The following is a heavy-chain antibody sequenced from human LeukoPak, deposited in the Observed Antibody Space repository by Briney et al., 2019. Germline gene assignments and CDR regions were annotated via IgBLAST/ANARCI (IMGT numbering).Heavy chain of an antibody. CDR2: IYYSGST. D-gene: IGHD2-15*01. Sequence: SETLSLTCTVSGGSISSGTYYWGWLRQPPGKGLEWLGNIYYSGSTYYNSSLKSRVTISVDTSKNQFSLRLSSVTAADTAIYYCAKNGDRGAYCSGGSCYPYYYYYMDVWGKGTTVTISS. CDR1: GGSISSGTYY. J-gene: IGHJ6*03. V-gene: IGHV4-39*07. CDR3: AKNGDRGAYCSGGSCYPYYYYYMDV.